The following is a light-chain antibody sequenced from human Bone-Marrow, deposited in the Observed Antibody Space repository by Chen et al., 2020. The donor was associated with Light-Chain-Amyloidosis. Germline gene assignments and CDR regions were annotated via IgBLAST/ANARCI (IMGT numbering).Light chain of an antibody. V-gene: IGKV3-11*01. CDR1: QSVSSY. Sequence: EIVLTQPPATLSLSPGERATLSCRARQSVSSYLAWYQQKPGQAPRLLIYDASNRATGIPARFIGSGSGTDFTLTISSLEPEDFAGYYWQQRSNWPPITFGQGTRLEIK. CDR2: DAS. J-gene: IGKJ5*01. CDR3: QQRSNWPPIT.